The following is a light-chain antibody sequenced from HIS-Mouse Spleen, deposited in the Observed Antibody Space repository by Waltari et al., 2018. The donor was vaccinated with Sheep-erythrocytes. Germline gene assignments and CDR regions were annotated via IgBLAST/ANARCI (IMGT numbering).Light chain of an antibody. CDR3: SSYAGSNNWV. J-gene: IGLJ3*02. CDR1: SSDVGGYNY. V-gene: IGLV2-11*01. CDR2: DVS. Sequence: QSALTQPRSVSGSPGQSVTISCTGTSSDVGGYNYVSWYQQHPGKAPKLMIDDVSKRPSGVPDRCAGSKAGNPASLTISGLQAEDEADYYCSSYAGSNNWVFGGGTKLTVL.